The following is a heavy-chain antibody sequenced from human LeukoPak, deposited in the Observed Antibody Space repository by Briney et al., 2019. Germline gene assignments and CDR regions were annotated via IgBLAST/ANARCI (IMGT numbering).Heavy chain of an antibody. V-gene: IGHV1-8*01. J-gene: IGHJ4*02. CDR2: MNPNSGNT. CDR1: GYTFTSYD. CDR3: ARDLNWNYERTLTVDY. Sequence: ASVKVSCKASGYTFTSYDINWVRQATGQGLEWMGWMNPNSGNTGYAQKFQGRVTMTRNTSISTAYMELRSLRSDDTAVYYCARDLNWNYERTLTVDYWGQGTLVTVSS. D-gene: IGHD1-7*01.